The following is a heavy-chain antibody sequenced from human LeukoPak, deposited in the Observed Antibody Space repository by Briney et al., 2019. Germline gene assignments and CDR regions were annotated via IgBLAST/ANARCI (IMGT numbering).Heavy chain of an antibody. CDR1: GGSISSHY. D-gene: IGHD3-3*01. J-gene: IGHJ6*03. V-gene: IGHV4-59*11. CDR2: IYYSGST. Sequence: SETLSLTCTVSGGSISSHYWSWIRQPPGKGLEWIGYIYYSGSTNYNPSLKSRVTISVDTSKNQFSLKLSSVTAADTAVYYCARGTIFGVVMSPYYMDVWGKGTTVTVSS. CDR3: ARGTIFGVVMSPYYMDV.